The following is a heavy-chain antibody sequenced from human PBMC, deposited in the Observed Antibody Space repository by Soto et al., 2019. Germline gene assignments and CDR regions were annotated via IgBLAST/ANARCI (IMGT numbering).Heavy chain of an antibody. D-gene: IGHD2-15*01. V-gene: IGHV1-69*06. J-gene: IGHJ4*02. CDR1: GGTFSSYA. Sequence: QVQLVQSGAEVKKPGSSVTVSCTASGGTFSSYAISWVRQAPGHGLEWMGGIIPIFGTANYAQKFQGRVTITADKSTSKDYMELSSLRSEDTAVYYCASDRMGYCSGGSCKQGGGFDYWGQGTLVTVSS. CDR3: ASDRMGYCSGGSCKQGGGFDY. CDR2: IIPIFGTA.